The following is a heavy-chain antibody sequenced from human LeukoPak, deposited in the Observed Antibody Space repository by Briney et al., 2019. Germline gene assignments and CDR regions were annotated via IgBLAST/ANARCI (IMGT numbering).Heavy chain of an antibody. CDR3: ARVLRRFGYFDY. Sequence: VASVKVSCKASGYTFTSYYIHWVRQAPGQGLEYMGIIRPSGSTAYAQKFLGRITMTRDTSTSTVYMELSSLRSEDTAVYYCARVLRRFGYFDYWGQGTLVTVSS. CDR1: GYTFTSYY. V-gene: IGHV1-46*01. CDR2: IRPSGST. D-gene: IGHD4-23*01. J-gene: IGHJ4*02.